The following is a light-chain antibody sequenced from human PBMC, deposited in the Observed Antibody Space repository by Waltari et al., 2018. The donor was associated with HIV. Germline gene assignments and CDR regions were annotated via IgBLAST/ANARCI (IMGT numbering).Light chain of an antibody. J-gene: IGKJ1*01. CDR1: QSISTY. V-gene: IGKV1-39*01. CDR3: QQSYSTLWT. Sequence: DIQMTQPPSPLSPSVGDRATISCRASQSISTYLNWYQQKPGRAPKLLIYNGNILQGGVPSRFSGSGSGTDFTLSISSLQPEDFGTYYCQQSYSTLWTFGPGTKV. CDR2: NGN.